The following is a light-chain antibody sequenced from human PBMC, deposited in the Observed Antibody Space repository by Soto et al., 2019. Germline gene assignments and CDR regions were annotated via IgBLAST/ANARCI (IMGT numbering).Light chain of an antibody. CDR2: EAS. CDR1: QSISTW. J-gene: IGKJ1*01. V-gene: IGKV1-5*01. Sequence: IQMTQSPSTLSTSVGDRVPITCRASQSISTWLAWYQQKPGKAPNLLIYEASTLENGVSSRFSGSGSGTDFTLTVSSLQPEDFATYYCLQDHDDSWTFGQGTKVDIK. CDR3: LQDHDDSWT.